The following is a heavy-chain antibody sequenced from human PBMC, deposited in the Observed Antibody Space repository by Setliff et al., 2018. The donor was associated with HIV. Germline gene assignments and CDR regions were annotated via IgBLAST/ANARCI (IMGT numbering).Heavy chain of an antibody. Sequence: GGSLRLSCAASGFTLSSYSMNWVRQAPGKGLEWVSAISSGGEIMFYADSVKGRFTISRDNSKNTLYLQMISLRADDTAVYYCAKSLLVAGNDYWGQGTLVTVSS. CDR2: ISSGGEIM. CDR3: AKSLLVAGNDY. D-gene: IGHD2-8*02. CDR1: GFTLSSYS. J-gene: IGHJ4*02. V-gene: IGHV3-23*01.